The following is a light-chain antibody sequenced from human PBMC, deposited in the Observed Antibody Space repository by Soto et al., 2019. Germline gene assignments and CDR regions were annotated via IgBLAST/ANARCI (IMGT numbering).Light chain of an antibody. CDR1: QSVISNY. Sequence: EVVLTQSPGTVSLSPGERVTLSCRASQSVISNYLAWFQQRPGQAPRLLIYAASSRATGIPDRFSGSGSGTDFTLSISRLEAEDFAVYSCQQYGSSLTWTFGQGTKVEIK. V-gene: IGKV3-20*01. CDR2: AAS. CDR3: QQYGSSLTWT. J-gene: IGKJ1*01.